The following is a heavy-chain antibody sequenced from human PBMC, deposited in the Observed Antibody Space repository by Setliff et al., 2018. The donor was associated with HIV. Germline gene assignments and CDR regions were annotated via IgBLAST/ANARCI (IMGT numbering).Heavy chain of an antibody. Sequence: PSETLSLTCTVSGGSISSGGYYWSWIRQHPGKGLEWIGYIYYSGSTYYNPSLKSRVTISVDTSKNQFSLKLSSVTAADTAMYYCARGRFWYNWFDPWGQGTLVTVSS. J-gene: IGHJ5*02. CDR3: ARGRFWYNWFDP. CDR1: GGSISSGGYY. V-gene: IGHV4-31*03. CDR2: IYYSGST. D-gene: IGHD2-8*02.